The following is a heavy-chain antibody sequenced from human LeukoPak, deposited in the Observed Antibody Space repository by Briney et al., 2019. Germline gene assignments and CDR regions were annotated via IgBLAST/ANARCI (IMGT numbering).Heavy chain of an antibody. CDR1: GYTFTSYG. CDR3: ARDRDRTTVTTLGWFDP. D-gene: IGHD4-11*01. V-gene: IGHV1-18*01. CDR2: ISAYNGNT. Sequence: ASVKVSCTASGYTFTSYGISWVRQAPGQGLEWMGWISAYNGNTNYAQKLQGRVTMTTDTSTSTAYMELRSLRSDDTAVYYCARDRDRTTVTTLGWFDPWGQGTLVTVSS. J-gene: IGHJ5*02.